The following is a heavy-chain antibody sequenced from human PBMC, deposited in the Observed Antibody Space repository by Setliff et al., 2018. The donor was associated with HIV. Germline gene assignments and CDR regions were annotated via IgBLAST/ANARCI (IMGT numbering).Heavy chain of an antibody. J-gene: IGHJ4*02. CDR1: GFTLSTYG. Sequence: GGSLRLSCATSGFTLSTYGMHWVRQAPGKGLEWVANIKKDGSDKFYVDSVKGRFTISRDNSKNTLYLQMNTLRAEDTALYYCAKDPENRYNWNYGGLAGYWGLGTLVTVS. V-gene: IGHV3-30*02. D-gene: IGHD1-7*01. CDR2: IKKDGSDK. CDR3: AKDPENRYNWNYGGLAGY.